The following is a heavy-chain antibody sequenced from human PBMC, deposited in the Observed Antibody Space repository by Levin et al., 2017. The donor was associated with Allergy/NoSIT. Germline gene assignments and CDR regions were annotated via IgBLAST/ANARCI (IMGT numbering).Heavy chain of an antibody. J-gene: IGHJ4*02. V-gene: IGHV3-30-3*01. CDR3: ARDGPGIAVAGALDY. CDR1: GFTFSSYA. Sequence: GGSLRLSCAASGFTFSSYAMHWVRQAPGKGLEWVAVISYDGSNKYYADSVKGRFTISRDNSKNTLYLQMNSLRAEDTAVYYCARDGPGIAVAGALDYWGQGTLVTVSS. CDR2: ISYDGSNK. D-gene: IGHD6-19*01.